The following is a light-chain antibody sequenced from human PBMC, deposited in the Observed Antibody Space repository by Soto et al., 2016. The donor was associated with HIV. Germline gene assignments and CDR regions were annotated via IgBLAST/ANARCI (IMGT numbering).Light chain of an antibody. Sequence: DIQMTQSPSSLSASVGDRVTITCRTSQNISTFLNWYQQKPEKAPKLLIYAASSLQSGVPSRFSGSGSGTAFTLTISSLQPEDFATYYCQKSYSTPWTFGQGTKVEIK. CDR1: QNISTF. CDR3: QKSYSTPWT. J-gene: IGKJ1*01. CDR2: AAS. V-gene: IGKV1-39*01.